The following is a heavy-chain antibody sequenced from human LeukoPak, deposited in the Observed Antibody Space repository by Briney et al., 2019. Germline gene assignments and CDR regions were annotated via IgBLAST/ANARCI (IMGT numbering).Heavy chain of an antibody. CDR3: ARQRRYYYYGMDV. CDR2: IYSGGST. CDR1: GFTVSSNY. Sequence: GGSLRLSCAASGFTVSSNYMGWVPQAPGRGLGWVSVIYSGGSTYYADSVKGRFTISRDNSKNTLYLQMNSLRAEDTAVYYCARQRRYYYYGMDVWGQGTTVTVSS. J-gene: IGHJ6*02. V-gene: IGHV3-53*01.